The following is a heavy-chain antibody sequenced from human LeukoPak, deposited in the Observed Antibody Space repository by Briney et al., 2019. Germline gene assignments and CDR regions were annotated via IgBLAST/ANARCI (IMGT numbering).Heavy chain of an antibody. CDR3: AKVLFDHYSSGWYYFDY. D-gene: IGHD6-19*01. CDR2: ISHDGNNK. Sequence: GGSLRLSCAASGYTFSSYGLHWVRQAPGKGLEWVAVISHDGNNKYYADSVKGRFTISRDNSKNTLYLQMNSLRAEDTAVYYCAKVLFDHYSSGWYYFDYWGQGTLVTVSS. CDR1: GYTFSSYG. J-gene: IGHJ4*02. V-gene: IGHV3-30*18.